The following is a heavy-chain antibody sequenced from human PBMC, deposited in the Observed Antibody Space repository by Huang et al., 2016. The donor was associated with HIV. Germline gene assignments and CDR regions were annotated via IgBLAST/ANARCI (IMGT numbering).Heavy chain of an antibody. CDR2: ISPVFGTP. V-gene: IGHV1-69*13. CDR3: ARVRRHSGNSGLIDF. CDR1: GGKVRTSE. D-gene: IGHD6-19*01. Sequence: QVQLVQSGAEVKKPGSSVKVSCKASGGKVRTSESTGGTRAPGQGVERMGGISPVFGTPNYAQKFQGRVTSTADESTGTAYMELSSLKSEDTAIYYCARVRRHSGNSGLIDFWGQGTLVTVSS. J-gene: IGHJ4*02.